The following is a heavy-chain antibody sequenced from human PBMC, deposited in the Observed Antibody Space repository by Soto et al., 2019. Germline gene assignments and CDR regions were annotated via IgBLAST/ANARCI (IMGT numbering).Heavy chain of an antibody. Sequence: PGGSLRLSCAASGFTFTSCAIHWVRQAPGRGLEWVALISYDGSNKYYADSVKGRFTISRDNSKNTLYLQMNSLRTEDTAVYYCAKVGLYQPLLGEFDYWGQGTLVTVSS. D-gene: IGHD2-2*01. V-gene: IGHV3-30*18. CDR2: ISYDGSNK. CDR3: AKVGLYQPLLGEFDY. J-gene: IGHJ4*02. CDR1: GFTFTSCA.